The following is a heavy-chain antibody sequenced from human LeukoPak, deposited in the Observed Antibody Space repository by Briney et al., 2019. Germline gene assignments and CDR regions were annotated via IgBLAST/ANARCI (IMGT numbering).Heavy chain of an antibody. Sequence: ASETLSLTCTVSGGSISSSSYYWGWIRQPPGKGLEWIGSIYYSGSTYYNPSLKSRVTISVDTSKNQFSLKLSSVTAADTAVYYCARGGVGDRLSYWGQGTLVTVSS. J-gene: IGHJ4*02. V-gene: IGHV4-39*01. CDR1: GGSISSSSYY. CDR2: IYYSGST. CDR3: ARGGVGDRLSY. D-gene: IGHD4-17*01.